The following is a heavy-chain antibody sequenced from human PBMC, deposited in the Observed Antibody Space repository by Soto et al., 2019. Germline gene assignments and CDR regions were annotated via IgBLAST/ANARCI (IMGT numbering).Heavy chain of an antibody. CDR2: IIPIFGTA. CDR1: GGTFSSYA. Sequence: QVQLVQSGAEVKKPGSSVKVSCKASGGTFSSYAISWVRQAPGQGLEWMGGIIPIFGTANYAQKFQGRVTITEDESTSTAYMELSSLRSEDTAVYYCAREAVSGYYDSSGSVDYWGQGTLVTVSS. CDR3: AREAVSGYYDSSGSVDY. V-gene: IGHV1-69*12. D-gene: IGHD3-22*01. J-gene: IGHJ4*02.